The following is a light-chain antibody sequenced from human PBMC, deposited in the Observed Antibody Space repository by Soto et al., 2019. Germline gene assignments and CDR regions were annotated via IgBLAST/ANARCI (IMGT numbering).Light chain of an antibody. CDR2: RNN. CDR3: AAWDDSLSGLHVV. Sequence: QSVLTQPPSASGTPGQRVTISCSGSSSNIGSNYVYWYQQLPGTAPKLLIYRNNQRPSGVPDRFSGSKSGTSASLAISGLRSADEADYYCAAWDDSLSGLHVVFGGGTKLTVL. V-gene: IGLV1-47*01. J-gene: IGLJ2*01. CDR1: SSNIGSNY.